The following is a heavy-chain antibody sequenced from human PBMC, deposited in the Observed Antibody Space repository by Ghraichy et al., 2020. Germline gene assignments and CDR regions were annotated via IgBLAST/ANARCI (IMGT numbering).Heavy chain of an antibody. CDR3: ARAGNQLWHEYYYDSSGDSWGFDY. CDR1: GYTFTSYG. D-gene: IGHD3-22*01. Sequence: ASVNVSSKASGYTFTSYGISWVRQAPGQGLEWMGWISAYNGNTNYAQKLQGRVTMTTDTSTSTAYMELRSLRSDDTAVYYCARAGNQLWHEYYYDSSGDSWGFDYWGQGTLVTVSS. J-gene: IGHJ4*02. V-gene: IGHV1-18*01. CDR2: ISAYNGNT.